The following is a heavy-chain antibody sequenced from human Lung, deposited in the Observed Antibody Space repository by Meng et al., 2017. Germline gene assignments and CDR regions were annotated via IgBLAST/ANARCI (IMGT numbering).Heavy chain of an antibody. Sequence: EVQRGGSGGGLVQPGRSLRLSCAASGFSFSSYAMSWVRHAPGKGLEWVSALSGGGFTTYYADSVKGRFTISRHNSKNTLYLQMNSLRAEDTALYYCAKYSYGLGDYFDYWGQGALVTVSS. CDR3: AKYSYGLGDYFDY. CDR1: GFSFSSYA. J-gene: IGHJ4*02. D-gene: IGHD3-10*01. CDR2: LSGGGFTT. V-gene: IGHV3-23*04.